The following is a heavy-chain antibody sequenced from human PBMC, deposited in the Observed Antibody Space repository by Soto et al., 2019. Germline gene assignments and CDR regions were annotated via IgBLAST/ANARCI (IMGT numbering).Heavy chain of an antibody. Sequence: TLSLTCAVHRHSNSSPNWWRAVRHPPGKGLEWIGEIYHSGSTNYNPSLKSRVTISVEKSKNQLSLKLSSVTAEDTAVYYCERRGYCTNGVCYYGMEVWGQWTTV. CDR3: ERRGYCTNGVCYYGMEV. CDR1: RHSNSSPNW. V-gene: IGHV4-4*02. CDR2: IYHSGST. J-gene: IGHJ6*02. D-gene: IGHD2-8*01.